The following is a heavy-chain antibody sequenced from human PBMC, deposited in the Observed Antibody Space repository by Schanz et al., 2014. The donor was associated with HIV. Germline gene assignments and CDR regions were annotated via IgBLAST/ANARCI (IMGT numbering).Heavy chain of an antibody. CDR2: ISYDGRKK. CDR3: ATAAVTDYSDN. D-gene: IGHD4-17*01. Sequence: QVQLVESGGGVVQPGRSLRLSCAASGFTFSSYGMHWVRQAPGKGLEWVAVISYDGRKKHYADSVKGRFTISRDNSKNTLYLQMNSLRGEDTAVYYCATAAVTDYSDNWGQGTLVTVSS. V-gene: IGHV3-30*03. CDR1: GFTFSSYG. J-gene: IGHJ4*02.